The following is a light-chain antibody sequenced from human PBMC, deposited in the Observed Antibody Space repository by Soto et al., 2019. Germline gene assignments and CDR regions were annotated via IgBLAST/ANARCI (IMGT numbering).Light chain of an antibody. CDR3: QQYYSYPWT. V-gene: IGKV1-8*01. J-gene: IGKJ1*01. CDR2: AAS. Sequence: AILMTHSPSSLSAPTGDRVTITCRASQGISSYLAWYQQKPGKAPKLLIYAASTLQSGVPSRFSGSGSGTDFTLTISCLQSEDFATYYCQQYYSYPWTCGQGTKVDIK. CDR1: QGISSY.